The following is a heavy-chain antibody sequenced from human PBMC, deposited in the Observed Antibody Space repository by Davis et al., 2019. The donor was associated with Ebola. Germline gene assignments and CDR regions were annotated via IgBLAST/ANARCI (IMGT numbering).Heavy chain of an antibody. V-gene: IGHV3-9*01. Sequence: SLKISCAASGFTFDDYAMHWVRQAPGKGLEWVSGISWNSAGIGYADSVMGRITISRDNANHSLYLQMNSLRAEDTALYYCARRAGELLVNWGQGTLVTVSS. CDR2: ISWNSAGI. CDR1: GFTFDDYA. CDR3: ARRAGELLVN. D-gene: IGHD1-26*01. J-gene: IGHJ4*02.